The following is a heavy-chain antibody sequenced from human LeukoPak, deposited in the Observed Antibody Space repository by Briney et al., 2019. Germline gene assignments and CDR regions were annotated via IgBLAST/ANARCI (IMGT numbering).Heavy chain of an antibody. Sequence: GGSLRLSCAASGFTVSSNYMCWVRQAPGKGLEWVSVIHSGGNTFYADSVKGRFTISRDNSKNTLYLQMNSLRAEDTAVYYCARGDIVVVPTVVGSWDYWGQGTLVTVSS. D-gene: IGHD2-2*01. CDR1: GFTVSSNY. CDR2: IHSGGNT. V-gene: IGHV3-53*01. CDR3: ARGDIVVVPTVVGSWDY. J-gene: IGHJ4*02.